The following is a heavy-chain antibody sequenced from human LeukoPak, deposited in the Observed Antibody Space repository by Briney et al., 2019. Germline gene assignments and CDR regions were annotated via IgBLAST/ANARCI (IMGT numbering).Heavy chain of an antibody. CDR3: TRHAFLSYTTSSFDH. J-gene: IGHJ4*02. V-gene: IGHV4-39*01. CDR2: IYHSGAT. Sequence: KTSETLSLTCTVSGASLTEIGTYWGSIRQPPGKCLEWLGTIYHSGATYHNTSLKSRATLFVDTSENHFSLKLSSVTAADTAHYYCTRHAFLSYTTSSFDHWGQGTLVTVSS. CDR1: GASLTEIGTY. D-gene: IGHD2/OR15-2a*01.